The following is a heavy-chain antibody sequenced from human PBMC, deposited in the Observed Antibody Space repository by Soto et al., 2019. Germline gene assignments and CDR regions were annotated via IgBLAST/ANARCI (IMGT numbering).Heavy chain of an antibody. D-gene: IGHD3-16*01. V-gene: IGHV4-30-4*01. J-gene: IGHJ4*02. Sequence: SETLSLTCTVSGGSISSGDYYWSWIRQPPGKGLEWIGYIYYSGSTYYNPSLKSRVTISVDTSKNQFSLKLSSVTAADTAVYYCAREAHYDYVWGRSTGPFDYWGQGSLVTAPQ. CDR2: IYYSGST. CDR1: GGSISSGDYY. CDR3: AREAHYDYVWGRSTGPFDY.